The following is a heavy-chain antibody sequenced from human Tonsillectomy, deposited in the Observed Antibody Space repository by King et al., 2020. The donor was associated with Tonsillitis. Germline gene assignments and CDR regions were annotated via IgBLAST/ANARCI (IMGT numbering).Heavy chain of an antibody. J-gene: IGHJ3*02. Sequence: VQLVESGGGLVQPGGSLRLSCAASGFTFSSYAMSWVRQAPGKGLEWVSAISGSGGSTYYADSVKGRFTISRDNSKNTLYLQMNSLRAEDTAVYYCAKQIEQWLVGHGAFDIWGRGTMVTVSS. CDR3: AKQIEQWLVGHGAFDI. D-gene: IGHD6-19*01. CDR2: ISGSGGST. CDR1: GFTFSSYA. V-gene: IGHV3-23*04.